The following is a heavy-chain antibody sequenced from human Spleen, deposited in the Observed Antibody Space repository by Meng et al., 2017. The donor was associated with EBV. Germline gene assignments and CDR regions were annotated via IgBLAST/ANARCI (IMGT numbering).Heavy chain of an antibody. CDR2: IWHSGT. D-gene: IGHD3-10*01. CDR1: GGLFNRDNL. J-gene: IGHJ5*02. V-gene: IGHV4-4*02. CDR3: ARDLRPWLGGFDA. Sequence: QVQLAQSGPGRVDPSGTLFLTGTALGGLFNRDNLWRWGRQPPGQGVELIGEIWHSGTNYSPSLKSRVTISVDKSKNQFSLNLGFMTAADTAVYYCARDLRPWLGGFDAWGPGTLVTVSS.